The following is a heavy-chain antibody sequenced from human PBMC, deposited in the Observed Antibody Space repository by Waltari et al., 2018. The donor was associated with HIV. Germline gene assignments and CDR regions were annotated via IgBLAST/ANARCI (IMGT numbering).Heavy chain of an antibody. J-gene: IGHJ6*02. V-gene: IGHV4-61*02. CDR1: GGSISSGSSY. Sequence: QVQLQESGPGLVKPSQTLSLTCTVSGGSISSGSSYWSWVRQPAGKGLEWVGRIYTSGSTNYNPSLKSRVTISVDTSKNQFSLKLSSVTAADTAVYYCARGRSYYYYGMDVWGQGTTVTVSS. CDR3: ARGRSYYYYGMDV. CDR2: IYTSGST.